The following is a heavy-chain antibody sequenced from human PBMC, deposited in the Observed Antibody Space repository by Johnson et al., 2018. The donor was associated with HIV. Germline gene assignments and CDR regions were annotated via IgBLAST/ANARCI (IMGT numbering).Heavy chain of an antibody. CDR2: INWNSGSV. J-gene: IGHJ3*02. CDR3: ARHTGYDAFDI. D-gene: IGHD2-21*01. V-gene: IGHV3-9*01. CDR1: GFTFDDYA. Sequence: VQLVESGGGLVQPGRSLRLSCAASGFTFDDYAMHWVRQAPGKGLEWVSGINWNSGSVGYADSVKGRFTISRDNSKNTLYLQMNSLRAEDTAVYYCARHTGYDAFDIWGQGTMVTVSS.